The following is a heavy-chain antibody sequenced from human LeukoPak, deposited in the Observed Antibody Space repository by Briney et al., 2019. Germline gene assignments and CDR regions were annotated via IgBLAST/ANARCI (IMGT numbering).Heavy chain of an antibody. CDR3: AKLLNGIAVAGTTGAFDI. CDR2: ISWNSGSI. CDR1: GFTFDDYA. V-gene: IGHV3-9*01. D-gene: IGHD6-19*01. J-gene: IGHJ3*02. Sequence: GGSLRLSCAASGFTFDDYAMHWVRQAPGKGLEWVSGISWNSGSIGYADSVKGRFTISRDNAKNSLYLQMNSLRAEDTALYYCAKLLNGIAVAGTTGAFDIWGQGTMVTVPS.